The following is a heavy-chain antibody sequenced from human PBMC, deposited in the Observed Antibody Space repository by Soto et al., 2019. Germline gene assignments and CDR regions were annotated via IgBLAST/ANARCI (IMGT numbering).Heavy chain of an antibody. CDR3: AKAAGQHVVAYYFDS. V-gene: IGHV3-23*01. D-gene: IGHD2-15*01. CDR2: TNGDGGGT. CDR1: GFTFSSLA. J-gene: IGHJ4*02. Sequence: EVQLLESGGGLVQPGGPLRLSCAASGFTFSSLAMSWVRQAPGKGLQWVSMITNGDGGGTYYADSVKGRFTISRDNSKNTLYLQMNGLRAEDTAVYYCAKAAGQHVVAYYFDSWGQGTLVTVSS.